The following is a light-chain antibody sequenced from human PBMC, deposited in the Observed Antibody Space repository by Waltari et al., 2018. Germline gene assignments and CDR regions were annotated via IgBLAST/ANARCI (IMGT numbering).Light chain of an antibody. CDR3: LQYYSTPRT. CDR1: QSVLYNSNNKNY. Sequence: DIVMTQSPDSLAVSLGERATINCKSSQSVLYNSNNKNYLAWYQQKPGQPPKLLISWASTRESGVPDRFSGSWSGTDFTLTISSLQAEDVAIYYCLQYYSTPRTFGQGTKVEIK. CDR2: WAS. V-gene: IGKV4-1*01. J-gene: IGKJ1*01.